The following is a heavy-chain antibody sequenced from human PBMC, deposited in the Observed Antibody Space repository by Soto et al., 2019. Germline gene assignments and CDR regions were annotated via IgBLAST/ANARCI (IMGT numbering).Heavy chain of an antibody. Sequence: QVQLQESGPVLVKPSQTLSLTCTVSGGSIHEYYWVWIRQPPGKGLEWIGSIFYTGSTDYNPSLKSRVTLSLATSKNQFSLNLSSVTAADTAGYYCARVNRGACDHCGQGALVTVSS. J-gene: IGHJ4*02. V-gene: IGHV4-59*01. CDR2: IFYTGST. CDR3: ARVNRGACDH. CDR1: GGSIHEYY.